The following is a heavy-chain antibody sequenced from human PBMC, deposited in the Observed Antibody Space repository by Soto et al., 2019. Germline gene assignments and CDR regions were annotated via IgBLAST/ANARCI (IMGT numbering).Heavy chain of an antibody. CDR3: AIGAGILRYFDWLSSGWFDP. CDR1: GGSFSGYY. CDR2: INHSGST. D-gene: IGHD3-9*01. Sequence: PSETLSLTCAVYGGSFSGYYWSWIRQPPGKGLEWIGEINHSGSTNYNPSLKSRVTISVDTSKNQFSLKLSSVTAADTAVYYCAIGAGILRYFDWLSSGWFDPWGQGTLVTVSS. V-gene: IGHV4-34*01. J-gene: IGHJ5*02.